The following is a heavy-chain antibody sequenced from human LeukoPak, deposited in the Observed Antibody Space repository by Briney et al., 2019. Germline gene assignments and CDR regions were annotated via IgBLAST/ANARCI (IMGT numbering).Heavy chain of an antibody. Sequence: PETLSLTCTVSGGSISSSSYYWGWIRQPPGKGLEWIGSIYYSGSTYYNPSLKSRVTISVDTSKNQFSLKLKSVTAADTAVYYCARDYLLDYWGQGTLVTVSS. J-gene: IGHJ4*02. V-gene: IGHV4-39*07. CDR3: ARDYLLDY. CDR1: GGSISSSSYY. CDR2: IYYSGST.